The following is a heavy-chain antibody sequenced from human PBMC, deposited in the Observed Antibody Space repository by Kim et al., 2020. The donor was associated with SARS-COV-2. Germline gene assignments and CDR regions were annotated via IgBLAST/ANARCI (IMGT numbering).Heavy chain of an antibody. CDR2: INHSGST. CDR1: GGSFSGYY. CDR3: ARDRPRITMVRGVKLYYYYGMDV. D-gene: IGHD3-10*01. Sequence: SETLSLTCAVYGGSFSGYYWSWIRQPPGKGLEWIGEINHSGSTNYNPSLKSRVTISVDTSKNQFSLKLSSVTAADTAVYYCARDRPRITMVRGVKLYYYYGMDVWGQEATVTVSS. V-gene: IGHV4-34*01. J-gene: IGHJ6*02.